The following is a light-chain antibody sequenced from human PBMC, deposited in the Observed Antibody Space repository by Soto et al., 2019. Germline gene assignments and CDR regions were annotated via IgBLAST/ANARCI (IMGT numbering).Light chain of an antibody. CDR2: EVN. Sequence: QSALTQPPSASGPPGQSVAISCTGTSSDVGGYNYDSWYQQHPGKAPKLMIYEVNKRPSGVPDRFSGSKSGNTAYLTVSGLQAEDEADYYCSLYAGSRNVFGTGTKLTVL. CDR1: SSDVGGYNY. CDR3: SLYAGSRNV. V-gene: IGLV2-8*01. J-gene: IGLJ1*01.